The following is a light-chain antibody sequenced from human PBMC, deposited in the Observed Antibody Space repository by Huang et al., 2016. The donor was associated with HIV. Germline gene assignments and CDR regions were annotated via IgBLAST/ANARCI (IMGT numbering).Light chain of an antibody. J-gene: IGKJ5*01. V-gene: IGKV3-11*01. CDR2: DAS. Sequence: ETVLTQSPATLSLSPGERATLSCRASQSVNSYLAWYQQKPGHTPRLLIYDASNRATGIPARFSGSVSGTDFTLTISSLEPEDFAVYYCQQRKYWPPITFGQGTRLEIK. CDR1: QSVNSY. CDR3: QQRKYWPPIT.